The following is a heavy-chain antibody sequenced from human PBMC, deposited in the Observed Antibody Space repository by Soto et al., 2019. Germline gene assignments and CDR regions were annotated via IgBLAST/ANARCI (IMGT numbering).Heavy chain of an antibody. J-gene: IGHJ4*02. Sequence: QVQLVQSGAEVKKPGASVKVSCKASGYTFTSYAMHWVRQAPGQRLEWMGWINAGNGNTKYSQKFKGRVTITRDISASTAYMELSSLRSEDTAVYYCARGPGGPDGPGDYWGQGTLVTVSS. D-gene: IGHD2-15*01. V-gene: IGHV1-3*01. CDR3: ARGPGGPDGPGDY. CDR2: INAGNGNT. CDR1: GYTFTSYA.